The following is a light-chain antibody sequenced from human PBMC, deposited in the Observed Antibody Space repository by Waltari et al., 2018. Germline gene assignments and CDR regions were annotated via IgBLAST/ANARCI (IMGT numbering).Light chain of an antibody. CDR2: VNSDGSH. CDR3: QTGGHGTWV. J-gene: IGLJ3*02. V-gene: IGLV4-69*01. Sequence: QLVLTQSPSASASLGASVKLTCTLSSGHTTNIIAWLQQKPEKGPRYLMKVNSDGSHNKGVEIPDRFPGSSSGAERYLTISSLQSEDEADYYCQTGGHGTWVFGGGTRLTVL. CDR1: SGHTTNI.